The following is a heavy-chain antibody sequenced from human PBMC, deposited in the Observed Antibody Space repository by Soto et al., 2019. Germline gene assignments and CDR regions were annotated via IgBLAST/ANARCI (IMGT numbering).Heavy chain of an antibody. V-gene: IGHV1-18*01. CDR2: ISAHNGNT. Sequence: ASVKVSCKASGYTFTSYGISWVRQAPGQGLEWMGGISAHNGNTNYAQKIQGRVTMTTDTSTSTVYMELRSLRSDDTAVYYCARGGFCSGGPCYSQYYYYMDVWGKGTTVTVSS. CDR3: ARGGFCSGGPCYSQYYYYMDV. CDR1: GYTFTSYG. D-gene: IGHD2-15*01. J-gene: IGHJ6*03.